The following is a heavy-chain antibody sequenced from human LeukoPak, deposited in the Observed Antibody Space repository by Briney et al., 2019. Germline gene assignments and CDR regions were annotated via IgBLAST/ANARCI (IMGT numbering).Heavy chain of an antibody. V-gene: IGHV3-30-3*01. Sequence: GGSLRLSCAASGFTVSSNYMSWVRQAPGKGLEWVAVISYDGSNKYYADSVKGRFTISRDNSKNTLYLQMNSLRAEDTAVYYCARGRDYALDYWGQGTLVTVSS. J-gene: IGHJ4*02. CDR2: ISYDGSNK. CDR1: GFTVSSNY. D-gene: IGHD4-17*01. CDR3: ARGRDYALDY.